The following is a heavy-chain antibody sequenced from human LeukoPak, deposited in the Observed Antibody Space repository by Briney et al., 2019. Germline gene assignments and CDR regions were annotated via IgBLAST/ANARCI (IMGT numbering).Heavy chain of an antibody. Sequence: SETLSLTCTVSGGSISTSNYYWSWIRQPPGKGLEWIGEINHSGSTNYNPSLKSRVTISVDTSKDQFSLKLSSVTAADTAVYYCARVVHPRFLEWLSQKYYFDYWGQGTLVTVSS. V-gene: IGHV4-39*07. CDR2: INHSGST. CDR3: ARVVHPRFLEWLSQKYYFDY. J-gene: IGHJ4*02. D-gene: IGHD3-3*01. CDR1: GGSISTSNYY.